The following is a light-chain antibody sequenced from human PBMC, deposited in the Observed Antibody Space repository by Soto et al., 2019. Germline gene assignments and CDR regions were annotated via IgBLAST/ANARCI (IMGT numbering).Light chain of an antibody. CDR1: SSNIGAGYD. V-gene: IGLV1-40*01. Sequence: QSVLTQPPSVSGAPGQRVTIYCTGSSSNIGAGYDVHWYQQLPGTAPKLLIYGNSNRPSGFPDRFSGSKSGTSASLAITGLQAEDEADYYCQSYDSSLSALFGGGTKLTVL. J-gene: IGLJ3*02. CDR3: QSYDSSLSAL. CDR2: GNS.